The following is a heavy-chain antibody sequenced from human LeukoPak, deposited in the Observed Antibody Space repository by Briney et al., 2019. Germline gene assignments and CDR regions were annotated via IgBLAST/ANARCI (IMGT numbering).Heavy chain of an antibody. Sequence: PSETLSLTCAVYGGSFSGYYWSWIRQPPGKGLEWIGEINHSGSTNYNPSLKSRVTISVDTSKNQFSLKLSSVTAADTAVYYCAKDDEMATDYWGQGTLVTVSS. J-gene: IGHJ4*02. CDR3: AKDDEMATDY. CDR2: INHSGST. CDR1: GGSFSGYY. D-gene: IGHD5-24*01. V-gene: IGHV4-34*01.